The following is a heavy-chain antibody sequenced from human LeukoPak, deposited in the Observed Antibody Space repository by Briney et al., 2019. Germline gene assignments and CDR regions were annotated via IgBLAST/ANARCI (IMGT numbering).Heavy chain of an antibody. CDR2: INHSGYT. CDR1: GESFSGCY. V-gene: IGHV4-34*01. J-gene: IGHJ4*02. D-gene: IGHD5-12*01. Sequence: SETLSLTCGVYGESFSGCYWSWIRQPPGKGLEWIGEINHSGYTNYITALKSRVTISVDTSKNQFSLKLPSVTAADTAVYYCARGGYSGHGGLDYWGQGVLVTVSS. CDR3: ARGGYSGHGGLDY.